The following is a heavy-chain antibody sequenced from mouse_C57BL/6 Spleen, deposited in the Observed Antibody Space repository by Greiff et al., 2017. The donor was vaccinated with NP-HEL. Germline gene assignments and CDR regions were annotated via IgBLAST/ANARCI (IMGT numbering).Heavy chain of an antibody. D-gene: IGHD2-1*01. Sequence: EVKLMESGGGLVKPGGSLKLSCAASGFTFSSYAMSWVRQTPEKRLEWVATISDGGSYTYYPDNVKGRFTISRDNAKNNLYLQMSHLKSEDTAMYYCARDQGNYGGAWFAYWGQGTLVTVSA. CDR2: ISDGGSYT. CDR1: GFTFSSYA. V-gene: IGHV5-4*01. CDR3: ARDQGNYGGAWFAY. J-gene: IGHJ3*01.